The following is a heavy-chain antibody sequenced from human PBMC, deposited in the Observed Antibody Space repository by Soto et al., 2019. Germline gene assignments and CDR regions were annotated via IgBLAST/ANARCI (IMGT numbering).Heavy chain of an antibody. D-gene: IGHD5-18*01. CDR2: ISAYNGKT. CDR3: ARDESDTAMVNFDY. J-gene: IGHJ4*02. Sequence: ASVKVSCKASGYTFTSYGISWVRQAPGQGLEWKGWISAYNGKTNYAQKLQGRVTMTTDTSTSTAYMELRSLRSDDTAVYYCARDESDTAMVNFDYWGQGTLVTVSS. V-gene: IGHV1-18*01. CDR1: GYTFTSYG.